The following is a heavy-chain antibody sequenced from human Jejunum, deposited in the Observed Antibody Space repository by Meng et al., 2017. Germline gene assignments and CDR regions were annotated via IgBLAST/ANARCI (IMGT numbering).Heavy chain of an antibody. D-gene: IGHD6-19*01. CDR3: AKSTADSGWDFYFDS. V-gene: IGHV3-23*01. J-gene: IGHJ4*02. CDR1: GFTFDNFA. CDR2: ISHGINGGNT. Sequence: GESLKISCVVSGFTFDNFAMSWVRQAPGKGLEWVSSISHGINGGNTHYADPVRGRFKIVKSSSKNTLILEMDDLRAEDTSVYFCAKSTADSGWDFYFDSWGQGTLVTVSS.